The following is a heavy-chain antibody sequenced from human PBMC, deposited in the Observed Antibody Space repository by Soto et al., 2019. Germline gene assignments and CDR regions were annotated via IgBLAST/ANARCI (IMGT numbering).Heavy chain of an antibody. CDR1: GYTFTSYY. CDR2: INPSGGST. CDR3: AKDTVFTIFGVDPLLQTMFDY. J-gene: IGHJ4*02. Sequence: ASVKVSCKASGYTFTSYYMHWVRQAPGQGLEWMGIINPSGGSTSYAQKFQGRVTMTRDTSTSTVYMELSSLRSEDTAVYYCAKDTVFTIFGVDPLLQTMFDYWGQGTLVTVSS. D-gene: IGHD3-3*01. V-gene: IGHV1-46*01.